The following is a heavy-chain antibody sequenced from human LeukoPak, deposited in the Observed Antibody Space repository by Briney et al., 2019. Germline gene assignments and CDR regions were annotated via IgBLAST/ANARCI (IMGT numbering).Heavy chain of an antibody. D-gene: IGHD1-26*01. V-gene: IGHV4-39*02. J-gene: IGHJ6*03. CDR1: GGSINTNTYY. CDR2: INSRGRT. CDR3: AREASGPSYYYYYMDV. Sequence: PSETLSLTCTVSGGSINTNTYYWGWIRQPPGKGLEWIASINSRGRTYYNPSLPSRVTISADTSKNHFFLQPTSVTAADIAVYYCAREASGPSYYYYYMDVWGKGTTVTVSS.